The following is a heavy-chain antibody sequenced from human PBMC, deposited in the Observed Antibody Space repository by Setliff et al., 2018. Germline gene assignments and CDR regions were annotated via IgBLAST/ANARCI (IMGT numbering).Heavy chain of an antibody. CDR3: ARVPGGRFDY. V-gene: IGHV4-38-2*01. CDR1: GYSISSGYY. Sequence: PSETLSLTCAVSGYSISSGYYWGWIRQPPGKGLEWIGSIYHSGSTYYNPSLKSRVTILVDTSKNQFSLKLSSVTAADTAVYYCARVPGGRFDYWGQGTLVTVSS. CDR2: IYHSGST. J-gene: IGHJ4*02. D-gene: IGHD1-26*01.